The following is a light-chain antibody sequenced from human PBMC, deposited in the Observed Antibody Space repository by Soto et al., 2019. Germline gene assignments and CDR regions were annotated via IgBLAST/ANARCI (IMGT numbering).Light chain of an antibody. J-gene: IGKJ1*01. CDR3: QQYNSYSPWT. V-gene: IGKV1-9*01. CDR2: AAS. Sequence: DIQLTQSPSFLSASVGDRVTITCRASQDISDYLAWYQQRPGKAPKLLIYAASTLKSGVPSRFSGSGSGTEFTLTISSLQPDDFATYYCQQYNSYSPWTFGQGTKVDIK. CDR1: QDISDY.